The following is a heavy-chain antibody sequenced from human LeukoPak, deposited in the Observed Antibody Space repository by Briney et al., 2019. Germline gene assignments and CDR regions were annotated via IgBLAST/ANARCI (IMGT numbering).Heavy chain of an antibody. D-gene: IGHD4-17*01. CDR2: ISAYNGNT. J-gene: IGHJ2*01. V-gene: IGHV1-18*01. CDR1: GYTFTSYG. Sequence: GASVKVSCKASGYTFTSYGISWVRQAPGQGLEWMGWISAYNGNTNYAQKLQGRVTMTTDTSTSTAYMELRSLRSDDTAVYYCARDYNSVTHWFFDLWGRGTLVTVSP. CDR3: ARDYNSVTHWFFDL.